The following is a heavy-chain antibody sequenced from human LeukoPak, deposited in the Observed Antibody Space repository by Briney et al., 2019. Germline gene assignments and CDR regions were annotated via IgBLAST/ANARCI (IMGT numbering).Heavy chain of an antibody. V-gene: IGHV3-23*01. Sequence: QTGGSLRLSCAASGFTFSSYAMSGVRQAPGKGLEWVSAISGSGGSTYYADSVKGRFTISRDNSKNTLYLQMNSLRAEDTAVYYCAKEGAARPSSGIDYWGQGTLVTVSS. J-gene: IGHJ4*02. CDR2: ISGSGGST. CDR3: AKEGAARPSSGIDY. CDR1: GFTFSSYA. D-gene: IGHD6-6*01.